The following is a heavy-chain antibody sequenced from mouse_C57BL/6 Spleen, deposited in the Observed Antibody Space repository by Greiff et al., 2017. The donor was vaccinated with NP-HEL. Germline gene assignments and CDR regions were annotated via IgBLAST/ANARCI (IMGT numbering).Heavy chain of an antibody. CDR1: GYTFTSYW. D-gene: IGHD2-1*01. CDR3: ARARGNYEDFDY. J-gene: IGHJ2*01. V-gene: IGHV1-55*01. Sequence: VQLQQSGAELVKLGASVKMSCKASGYTFTSYWITWVKQRPGQGIEWMGDIYPGSGSTNYNEKFKSKATLTVDTSSTTAYMQLSSLTSEDSAVYYCARARGNYEDFDYWGQGTTLTVSS. CDR2: IYPGSGST.